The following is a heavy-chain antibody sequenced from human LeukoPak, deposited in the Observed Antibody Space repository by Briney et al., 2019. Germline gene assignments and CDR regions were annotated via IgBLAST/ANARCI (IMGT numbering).Heavy chain of an antibody. J-gene: IGHJ6*03. CDR3: ASGVYCSSTSCYGSGYYYYYMDV. Sequence: GASVKVSCKASGGTFSSYAISWVRQAPGQGLEWMGGIIPIFGTADYAQKFQGRVTITTDESTSTAYMELSSLRSEDTAVYYCASGVYCSSTSCYGSGYYYYYMDVWGKGTTVTVSS. V-gene: IGHV1-69*05. D-gene: IGHD2-2*01. CDR1: GGTFSSYA. CDR2: IIPIFGTA.